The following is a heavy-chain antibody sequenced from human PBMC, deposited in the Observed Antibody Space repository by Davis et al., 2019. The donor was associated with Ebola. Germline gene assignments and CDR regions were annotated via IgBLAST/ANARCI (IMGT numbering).Heavy chain of an antibody. Sequence: AASVKVSCKASGGTFSSYTISWVRQAPGQGLEWMGRIIPILGIANYAQKLQGRVTMTTDTSTSTAYMELRSLRSDDTAVYYCARRTAGWELLFDFDYWGQGTLVTVSS. V-gene: IGHV1-69*02. CDR1: GGTFSSYT. J-gene: IGHJ4*02. D-gene: IGHD1-26*01. CDR2: IIPILGIA. CDR3: ARRTAGWELLFDFDY.